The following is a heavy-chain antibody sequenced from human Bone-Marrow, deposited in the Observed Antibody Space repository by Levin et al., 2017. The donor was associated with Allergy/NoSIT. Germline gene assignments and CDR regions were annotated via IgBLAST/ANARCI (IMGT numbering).Heavy chain of an antibody. J-gene: IGHJ2*01. CDR3: ARARSSSSWYYRGRWYFDL. CDR1: GGSFSGYY. V-gene: IGHV4-34*01. D-gene: IGHD6-13*01. Sequence: SQTLSLTCAVYGGSFSGYYWSWIRQPPGKGLEWIGEINHSGSTNYNPSLKSRVTISVDTSKNQFSLKLSSVTAADTAVYYCARARSSSSWYYRGRWYFDLWGRGTLVTVSS. CDR2: INHSGST.